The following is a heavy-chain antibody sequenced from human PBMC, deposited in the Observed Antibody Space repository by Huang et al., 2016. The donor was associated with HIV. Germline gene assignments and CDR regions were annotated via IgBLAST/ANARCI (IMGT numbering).Heavy chain of an antibody. V-gene: IGHV3-48*01. J-gene: IGHJ4*01. CDR3: ARGKYDVLTGWDDTYYFDH. D-gene: IGHD3-9*01. CDR1: GFTFSAFS. CDR2: IRIDKGLT. Sequence: EVQLVESGGRLVRPGGSLRLACAASGFTFSAFSMNWIRQAPGKGLEWISYIRIDKGLTYYADSVKGRFTSARDTAKNALYLQMNSLRADDTALYFCARGKYDVLTGWDDTYYFDHWGHGTLVTVSS.